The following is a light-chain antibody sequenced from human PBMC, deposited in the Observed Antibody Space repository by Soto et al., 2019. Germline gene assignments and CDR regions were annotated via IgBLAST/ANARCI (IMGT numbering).Light chain of an antibody. Sequence: DVEMTKCASSLSASVGERVTITCRASQSISSYLNWYQQKPGKAPKLLIYAASSLQSGVPSRFSGSGSGTDFTLTISCLQPEEFATYYCQQSYSTPSTFGQGTKV. CDR3: QQSYSTPST. CDR1: QSISSY. CDR2: AAS. J-gene: IGKJ2*01. V-gene: IGKV1-39*01.